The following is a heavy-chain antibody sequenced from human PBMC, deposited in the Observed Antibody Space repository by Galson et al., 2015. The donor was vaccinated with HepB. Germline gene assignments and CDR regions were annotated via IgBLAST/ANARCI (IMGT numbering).Heavy chain of an antibody. J-gene: IGHJ4*02. CDR2: IYYSGNT. Sequence: SETLSLTCTVSGGSISSYYWGWIRQPPGKGLEWIGHIYYSGNTYYNSSLKSRVTISIDMSKNQFSLKLNSMTAADTAVYYCARALGNGLFDSWGQGTLATASS. CDR3: ARALGNGLFDS. CDR1: GGSISSYY. D-gene: IGHD3-16*01. V-gene: IGHV4-59*01.